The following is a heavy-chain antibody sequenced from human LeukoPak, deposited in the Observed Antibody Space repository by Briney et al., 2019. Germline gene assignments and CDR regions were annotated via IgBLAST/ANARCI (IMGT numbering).Heavy chain of an antibody. D-gene: IGHD1-7*01. J-gene: IGHJ5*02. CDR2: IYTSGST. Sequence: SETLSLTCTVSGGSISSYYWSWLRQPAGKGLEWIGRIYTSGSTNYNPSLKSRATMSVDTSKNQFSLKLSSVTAADTAVYYCARSNWNYVYNWFDHWGQGTLVTVSS. CDR3: ARSNWNYVYNWFDH. V-gene: IGHV4-4*07. CDR1: GGSISSYY.